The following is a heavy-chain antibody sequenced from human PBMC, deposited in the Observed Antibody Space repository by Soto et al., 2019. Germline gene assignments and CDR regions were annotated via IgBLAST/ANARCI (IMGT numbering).Heavy chain of an antibody. CDR2: XIXXXGXA. CDR3: ARGGYGDSHNWFDP. J-gene: IGHJ5*02. Sequence: SVKVSCKASGGTFSSYAISLVRQAPGQGLEWMXGXIXXXGXAXXXQXXQXRVTITADKSTSTAYMELRSLRSEDTAVYYCARGGYGDSHNWFDPWGQGTLVTVSS. CDR1: GGTFSSYA. V-gene: IGHV1-69*06. D-gene: IGHD4-17*01.